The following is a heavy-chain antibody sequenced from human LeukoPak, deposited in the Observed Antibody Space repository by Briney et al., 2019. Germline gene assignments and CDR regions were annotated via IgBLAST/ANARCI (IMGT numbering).Heavy chain of an antibody. CDR1: GFTFSSYA. J-gene: IGHJ4*02. D-gene: IGHD6-6*01. CDR2: ISGSGGST. Sequence: GGSLRLSCAASGFTFSSYAMSWVRQAPGKGLEWVSAISGSGGSTYYADSVKGRFTLSRDNSKNTLYLQMNSLRAEDTAVYYCAKRWHSSSYSDYWGQGTLVTVSS. CDR3: AKRWHSSSYSDY. V-gene: IGHV3-23*01.